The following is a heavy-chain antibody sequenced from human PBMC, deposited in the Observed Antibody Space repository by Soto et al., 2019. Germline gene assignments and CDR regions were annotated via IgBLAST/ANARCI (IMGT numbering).Heavy chain of an antibody. D-gene: IGHD2-15*01. J-gene: IGHJ4*02. CDR1: GFTVSSNY. Sequence: GGSLRLSCAASGFTVSSNYMSWVRQAPGKGLEWVSVIYSGGSTYYADSVKGRFTISRDNSKNTLYLQMNSLRAEDTAVYYCARVLGGSGSPVDYWGQGTLVTVSS. CDR3: ARVLGGSGSPVDY. V-gene: IGHV3-53*01. CDR2: IYSGGST.